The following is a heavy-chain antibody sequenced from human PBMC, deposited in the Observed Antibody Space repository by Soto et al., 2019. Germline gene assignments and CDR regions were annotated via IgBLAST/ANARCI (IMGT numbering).Heavy chain of an antibody. CDR3: ARGQEVGAHFFDS. V-gene: IGHV3-13*01. J-gene: IGHJ4*02. D-gene: IGHD2-15*01. Sequence: LSCEASGFTFSVFDMHWVRQPTGKGLEWVSTIGTAGDTYYAVSVKGRFTISRDNAKNSLSLQMNSLRAGDTAVYFCARGQEVGAHFFDSWGQGTQVTVSS. CDR2: IGTAGDT. CDR1: GFTFSVFD.